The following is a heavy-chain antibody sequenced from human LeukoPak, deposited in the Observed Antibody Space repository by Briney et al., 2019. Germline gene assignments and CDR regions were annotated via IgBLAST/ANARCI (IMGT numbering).Heavy chain of an antibody. CDR1: GFTFSSYA. Sequence: GGSLRLSCAASGFTFSSYAMHWVRQAPGKGLEWVAVISYDGSNKYYADSVKGRFTISGDNSKNTLYLQMNSLRAEDTAVYYCASPRLHDDYWGQGTLVTVSS. CDR2: ISYDGSNK. D-gene: IGHD4-11*01. V-gene: IGHV3-30-3*01. CDR3: ASPRLHDDY. J-gene: IGHJ4*02.